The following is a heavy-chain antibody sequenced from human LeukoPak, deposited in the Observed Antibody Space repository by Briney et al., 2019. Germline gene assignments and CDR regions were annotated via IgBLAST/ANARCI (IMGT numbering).Heavy chain of an antibody. CDR3: AKIGVIGNWYYDL. CDR1: GFPFSIHG. V-gene: IGHV3-23*01. D-gene: IGHD3-10*01. Sequence: GGSLRLSCAASGFPFSIHGMSWVRQAPRQGPEWVSGISSGSDYTYYADSVKGRFTIFRDNSRNTLYLEMTSLRAGDTAIYYCAKIGVIGNWYYDLWGRGTLVAVSS. J-gene: IGHJ2*01. CDR2: ISSGSDYT.